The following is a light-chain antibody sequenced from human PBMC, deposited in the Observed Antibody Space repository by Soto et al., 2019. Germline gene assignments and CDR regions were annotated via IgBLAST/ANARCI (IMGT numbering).Light chain of an antibody. J-gene: IGKJ1*01. CDR2: DAS. CDR1: QIVTSDY. Sequence: EIVLTQSPGTLSLSPGERATLSCRASQIVTSDYLAWYQHKAGQAPRLLIYDASSRATGIPDRFSGSGSGTGFTLTISRVEPEDFAVYYCQQYGRSPTFGQGTKVDI. V-gene: IGKV3-20*01. CDR3: QQYGRSPT.